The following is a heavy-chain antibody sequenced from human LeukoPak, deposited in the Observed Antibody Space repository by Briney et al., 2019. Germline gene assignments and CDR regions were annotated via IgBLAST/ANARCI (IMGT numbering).Heavy chain of an antibody. CDR2: IIPIFGTA. D-gene: IGHD3-10*01. J-gene: IGHJ4*02. CDR3: ARDPEGSYDY. CDR1: GGTFSSYA. V-gene: IGHV1-69*01. Sequence: ASVKVSCKASGGTFSSYAISWVRQAPGQGLEWMGGIIPIFGTANYAQKFQGRVTITADESTSTAYMELRSLRSDDTAVYYCARDPEGSYDYWGQGTLVTVSS.